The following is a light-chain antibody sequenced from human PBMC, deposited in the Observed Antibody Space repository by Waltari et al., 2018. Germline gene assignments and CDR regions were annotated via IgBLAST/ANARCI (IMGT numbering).Light chain of an antibody. CDR1: QSVGST. CDR2: YAS. V-gene: IGKV3D-15*01. Sequence: VMMQSPATLSLSPGERATLSCRASQSVGSTLAWYQQKPGQAPRFLIYYASSRATGIPDRFSGSGSGTEFTLTISSLDPEDVGVYYCQKYNDWPWTFGQGTKVEIK. J-gene: IGKJ1*01. CDR3: QKYNDWPWT.